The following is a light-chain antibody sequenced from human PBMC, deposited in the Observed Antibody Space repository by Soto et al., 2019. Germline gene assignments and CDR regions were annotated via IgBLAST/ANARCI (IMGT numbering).Light chain of an antibody. V-gene: IGLV1-44*01. CDR1: SSNIGGNT. CDR3: AAWDDSLNGPV. J-gene: IGLJ3*02. CDR2: SNN. Sequence: SVLTQPPSASGTPGQRVTISCSGSSSNIGGNTVNWYQHLPGTAPKPLIFSNNQRPSGVPARFSGSKSGTSASLAISGLQSADEADYYCAAWDDSLNGPVFGGGTKLTVL.